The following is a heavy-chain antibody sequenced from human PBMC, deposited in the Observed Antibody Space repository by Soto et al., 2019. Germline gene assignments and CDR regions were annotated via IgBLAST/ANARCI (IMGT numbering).Heavy chain of an antibody. Sequence: XXVKVSCKASGYTFTSYGISWVRQAPGQXXXXXXXXXAXXXNTXXENXXXXXXXMXXXTXXXTAYMEMRRLRSEDTAVYYCARDNGYESDYWGQGTLVNVSS. CDR3: ARDNGYESDY. CDR2: XXAXXXNT. V-gene: IGHV1-18*01. D-gene: IGHD5-12*01. J-gene: IGHJ4*02. CDR1: GYTFTSYG.